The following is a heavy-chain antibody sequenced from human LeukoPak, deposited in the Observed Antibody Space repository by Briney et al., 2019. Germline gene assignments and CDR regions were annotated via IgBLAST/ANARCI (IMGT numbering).Heavy chain of an antibody. CDR3: ARAVFWSGYYVLDY. CDR1: GFTFSSYW. CDR2: IKQDGSEK. D-gene: IGHD3-3*01. J-gene: IGHJ4*02. Sequence: GGSLRLSCAASGFTFSSYWMSWVRQAPGKGLEWVANIKQDGSEKYYADSVKGRFTISRDNAKNSLYLQMNSLRAEDTAVYYCARAVFWSGYYVLDYWGQGTLVTVSS. V-gene: IGHV3-7*01.